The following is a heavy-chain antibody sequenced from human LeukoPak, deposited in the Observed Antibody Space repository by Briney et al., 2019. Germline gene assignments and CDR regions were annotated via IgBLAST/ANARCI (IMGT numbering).Heavy chain of an antibody. CDR3: ARILPISGNAFDI. V-gene: IGHV1-69*11. CDR2: IIPILDTT. Sequence: SVKVSCKASGGTLSNYAINWVRQAPGQGLEWMGRIIPILDTTNYAQKFQGRVTIITDESTSTAYMELITLRSGDTAVYYCARILPISGNAFDIWGQGTMVTVSS. CDR1: GGTLSNYA. J-gene: IGHJ3*02. D-gene: IGHD3-10*01.